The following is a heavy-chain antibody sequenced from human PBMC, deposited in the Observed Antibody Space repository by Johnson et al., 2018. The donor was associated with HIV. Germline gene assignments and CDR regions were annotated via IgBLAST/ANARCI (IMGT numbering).Heavy chain of an antibody. CDR3: AKDADRFLEWVEAFDI. CDR1: GFTFSSYA. V-gene: IGHV3-30-3*01. J-gene: IGHJ3*02. D-gene: IGHD3-3*01. CDR2: ISYDGSNK. Sequence: QVQLVESGGGVVQPGRSLRLSCAASGFTFSSYAMHWVRQAPGKGLEWVAVISYDGSNKYYADSVKGRFTISRDNSKNTLYLQMNSLRAEDTAVYYCAKDADRFLEWVEAFDIWGQGTMVTVSS.